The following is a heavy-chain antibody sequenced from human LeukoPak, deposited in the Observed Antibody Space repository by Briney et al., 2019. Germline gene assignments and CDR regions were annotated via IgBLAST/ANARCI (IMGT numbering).Heavy chain of an antibody. D-gene: IGHD3-16*01. CDR1: GFSLTTTGEG. Sequence: SGPTLVKPMQTLSLTCTFSGFSLTTTGEGVGWIPQPPGEALEWLAVIYWDNDDRYNPSLRSRLTITKDTSKNQLVLTMTYMDPVDTATYFCARVMITYGGITRDDSFDFWGQGTMVTVSS. V-gene: IGHV2-5*02. J-gene: IGHJ3*01. CDR3: ARVMITYGGITRDDSFDF. CDR2: IYWDNDD.